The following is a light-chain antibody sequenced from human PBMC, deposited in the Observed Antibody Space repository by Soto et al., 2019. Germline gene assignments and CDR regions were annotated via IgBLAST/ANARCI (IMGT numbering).Light chain of an antibody. Sequence: DIQMTQSPSTLSASVGDRITLTCRASQRVSRRFAWFEQKPGKAPKLLIYDASSFESGVPSTFSGRGSGTEFTRTISSPQPYDCATWGLDTFDGYSQHSFGEGTKLELK. J-gene: IGKJ2*03. CDR2: DAS. CDR1: QRVSRR. CDR3: DTFDGYSQHS. V-gene: IGKV1-5*01.